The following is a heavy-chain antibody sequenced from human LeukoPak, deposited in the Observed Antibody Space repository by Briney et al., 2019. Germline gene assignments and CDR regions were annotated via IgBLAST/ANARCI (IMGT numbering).Heavy chain of an antibody. V-gene: IGHV3-7*01. CDR2: INQDGDEK. CDR1: GFTLSSFL. J-gene: IGHJ4*02. CDR3: VRDGGRGWYSGSY. Sequence: GGTLSLSRAPSGFTLSSFLMILLPPAPGKGRAEVANINQDGDEKYYVDSVKGRFTISRDNAKNSLHLQMNGLRAEDTAVYYCVRDGGRGWYSGSYWGQGTLVTVFS. D-gene: IGHD6-19*01.